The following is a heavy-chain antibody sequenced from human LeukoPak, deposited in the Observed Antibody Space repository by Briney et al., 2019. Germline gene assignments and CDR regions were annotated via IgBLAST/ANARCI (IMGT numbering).Heavy chain of an antibody. D-gene: IGHD4-17*01. V-gene: IGHV3-30-3*01. CDR3: ARGHDYGDYPRDY. Sequence: GGSLRLSCAASRFTFSSYAMHWVRQAPGKGLEWVAVISYDGSNKYYADSVKGRFTISRDNSKNTLYLQMNSLRAEDTAVYYCARGHDYGDYPRDYWGQGTLVTVSS. CDR1: RFTFSSYA. CDR2: ISYDGSNK. J-gene: IGHJ4*02.